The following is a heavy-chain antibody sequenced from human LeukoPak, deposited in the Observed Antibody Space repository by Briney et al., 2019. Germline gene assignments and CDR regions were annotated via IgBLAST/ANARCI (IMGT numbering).Heavy chain of an antibody. D-gene: IGHD3-10*01. Sequence: GGSLRLSCAASGFTFSDYYMSWIRQAPGKGLEWVSYISSSGSTIYYADSVKGRFTTSRDNAKNSLYLQMNSLRAEDTAVYYCARGYGSGSVYYYYGMDVWGQGTTVTVSS. J-gene: IGHJ6*02. CDR3: ARGYGSGSVYYYYGMDV. V-gene: IGHV3-11*01. CDR2: ISSSGSTI. CDR1: GFTFSDYY.